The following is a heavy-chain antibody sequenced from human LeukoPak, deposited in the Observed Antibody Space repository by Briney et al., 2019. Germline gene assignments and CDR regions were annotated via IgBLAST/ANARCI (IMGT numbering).Heavy chain of an antibody. Sequence: GESLQISCKGSGYSFTSYWIGWVRQLPGKGLEWMGIIYPGDSDTRYSPSFQGQVTISADKSISTAYLQWSSLKASDTAMYYCARYDALDDFWSGYYPYWGQGTLVTVSS. CDR2: IYPGDSDT. CDR1: GYSFTSYW. J-gene: IGHJ4*02. V-gene: IGHV5-51*01. D-gene: IGHD3-3*01. CDR3: ARYDALDDFWSGYYPY.